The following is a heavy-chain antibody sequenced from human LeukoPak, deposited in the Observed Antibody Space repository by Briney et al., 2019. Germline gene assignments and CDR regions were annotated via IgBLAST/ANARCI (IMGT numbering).Heavy chain of an antibody. Sequence: PGGSLRLSCAASGFTFSSYSMNWVRQAPGKGLEWVSYISSSSSTIYYADSVKGRFTISRDNAKNSLYLQMNSLRAEDTAVYYCARVLHSRFYYYDSSGYYYDYWGQGTLVTVSS. J-gene: IGHJ4*02. CDR1: GFTFSSYS. D-gene: IGHD3-22*01. CDR3: ARVLHSRFYYYDSSGYYYDY. CDR2: ISSSSSTI. V-gene: IGHV3-48*04.